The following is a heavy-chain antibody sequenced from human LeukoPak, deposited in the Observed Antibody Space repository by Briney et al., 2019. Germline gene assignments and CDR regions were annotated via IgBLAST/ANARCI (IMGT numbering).Heavy chain of an antibody. V-gene: IGHV1-2*02. J-gene: IGHJ5*02. D-gene: IGHD5-12*01. CDR1: GYTCTGYY. CDR3: ARSPRALRSGDHIRSFDP. Sequence: GASVKVSCKASGYTCTGYYMHWVRQAPGQGLEWMGWINPNSGGTNYAQKFQGRVTMTRDTSISTAYMELSRLRSDDTAVYYCARSPRALRSGDHIRSFDPWGQGTLVTVSS. CDR2: INPNSGGT.